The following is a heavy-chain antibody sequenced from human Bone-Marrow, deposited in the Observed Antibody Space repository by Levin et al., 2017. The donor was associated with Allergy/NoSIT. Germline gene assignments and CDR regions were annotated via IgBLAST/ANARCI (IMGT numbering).Heavy chain of an antibody. CDR3: VRDPYSTSSTVQHGFWFDP. Sequence: GGSLRLSRAASGFTFSDYWMYWVRQAPGKGLVWVSRINPDGSSTRYADSVRGRFTISRDNAKNMLYLQMNSLRADDTAVYYCVRDPYSTSSTVQHGFWFDPWGQGTLVTVST. J-gene: IGHJ5*02. D-gene: IGHD6-6*01. V-gene: IGHV3-74*01. CDR1: GFTFSDYW. CDR2: INPDGSST.